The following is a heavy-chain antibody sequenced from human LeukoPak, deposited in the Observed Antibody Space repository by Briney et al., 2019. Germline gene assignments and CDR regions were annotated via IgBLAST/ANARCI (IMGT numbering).Heavy chain of an antibody. V-gene: IGHV4-34*01. CDR3: ARLRGATIAHNWFDP. CDR2: INHSGST. D-gene: IGHD5-24*01. Sequence: SETLSLTCAVYGGSFSGYYWGWIRQPPGKGLEWIGEINHSGSTNYNPSLKSRVTISVDSSKNQFSLKLSSVTAADTAVYYCARLRGATIAHNWFDPWGQGTLVTVSS. J-gene: IGHJ5*02. CDR1: GGSFSGYY.